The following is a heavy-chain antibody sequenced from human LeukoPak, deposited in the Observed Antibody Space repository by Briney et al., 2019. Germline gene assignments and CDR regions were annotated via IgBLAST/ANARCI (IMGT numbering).Heavy chain of an antibody. CDR3: ARVLSGSWDWFDP. D-gene: IGHD3-22*01. CDR2: INPDGSTT. CDR1: GFTFSRYW. V-gene: IGHV3-74*01. J-gene: IGHJ5*02. Sequence: GGSLRLSCAASGFTFSRYWIHWVRQAPGKGQEWVSRINPDGSTTTYADSVKGRFTISRDNAKNTVYLQMNSLRAEDTAVYYCARVLSGSWDWFDPWGQGTLVTVSS.